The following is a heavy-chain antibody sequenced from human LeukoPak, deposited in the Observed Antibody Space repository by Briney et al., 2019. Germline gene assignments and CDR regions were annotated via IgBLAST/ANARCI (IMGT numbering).Heavy chain of an antibody. CDR3: ASSGSYRFDY. CDR1: GFTFSSYA. J-gene: IGHJ4*02. Sequence: GGSLRLSCAASGFTFSSYAMSWVRQAPGKGLEWVSHITASGTAMFYADSVKGRFTISRDNAKNPLYLQMNSLRDEDTAVYYCASSGSYRFDYWGQGTLVTVSS. CDR2: ITASGTAM. V-gene: IGHV3-48*02. D-gene: IGHD1-26*01.